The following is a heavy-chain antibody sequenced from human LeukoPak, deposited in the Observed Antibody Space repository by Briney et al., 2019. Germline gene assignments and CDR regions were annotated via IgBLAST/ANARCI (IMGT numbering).Heavy chain of an antibody. J-gene: IGHJ4*02. CDR1: GYTFISYD. D-gene: IGHD5-12*01. CDR3: ARDTISGYDFDY. V-gene: IGHV1-18*01. CDR2: ISAYNGNT. Sequence: GASVKVSCKASGYTFISYDITWVRQAPGQGLEWMGWISAYNGNTNFVQKLQGRVTMTTDTSTSTAYMELRSLRSDDTAVYYCARDTISGYDFDYWGQGTLVTVSS.